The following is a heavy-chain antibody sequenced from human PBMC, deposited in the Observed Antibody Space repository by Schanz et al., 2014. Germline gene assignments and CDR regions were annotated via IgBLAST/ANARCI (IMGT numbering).Heavy chain of an antibody. CDR1: GFAVDNYY. V-gene: IGHV3-66*02. Sequence: EVQLVESGGGLVQPGGSLRLSCAASGFAVDNYYMSCVRQAPGRGLEWVSIIFTDGRTYYADSVKGRFTISRDSSKNTLCLQMNSLRTEDTAVYYCARLDPYCRSGTCSRAFDFWGQGTLVTVSS. J-gene: IGHJ4*02. CDR3: ARLDPYCRSGTCSRAFDF. D-gene: IGHD2-15*01. CDR2: IFTDGRT.